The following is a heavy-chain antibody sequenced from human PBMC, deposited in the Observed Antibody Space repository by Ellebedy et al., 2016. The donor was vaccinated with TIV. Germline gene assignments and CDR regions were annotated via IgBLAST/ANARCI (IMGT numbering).Heavy chain of an antibody. CDR2: IISSKGYT. CDR3: ARDRDGSPSSEFQH. D-gene: IGHD6-6*01. V-gene: IGHV1-18*04. J-gene: IGHJ1*01. Sequence: AASVKVSCKASGYSFTSYDIGWVRQAPGQGLEWMGFIISSKGYTNYAQKLQGRVTMTRDTSTSTAYMELRSLRSDDTAVYYCARDRDGSPSSEFQHWGPGTLVTVSS. CDR1: GYSFTSYD.